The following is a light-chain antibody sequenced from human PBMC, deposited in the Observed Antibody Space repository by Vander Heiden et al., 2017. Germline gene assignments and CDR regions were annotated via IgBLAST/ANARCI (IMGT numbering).Light chain of an antibody. Sequence: DLQMTQSPPSLSASVGDRVTITCRASQSISSYLICYQQRPGKAPKLLIYAASSLQSAVPSRFSGSGSATDFTLTISSRQPEDFATDYCQQSYSTLPITFGQGTRLEI. V-gene: IGKV1-39*01. CDR3: QQSYSTLPIT. CDR1: QSISSY. CDR2: AAS. J-gene: IGKJ5*01.